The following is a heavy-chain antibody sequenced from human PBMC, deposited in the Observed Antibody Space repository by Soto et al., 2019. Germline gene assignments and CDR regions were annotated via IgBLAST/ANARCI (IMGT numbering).Heavy chain of an antibody. CDR2: IIPIFGTA. V-gene: IGHV1-69*13. D-gene: IGHD6-6*01. J-gene: IGHJ6*04. CDR1: GYSLSIYP. Sequence: SVNGSWKASGYSLSIYPGSCVRQAPGQGLEWMGRIIPIFGTANYAQKFQGRVTITADESTSTAYMELSSLRSEDTAVYYCAIFIPARPVIPYYYYVTAVWGNGTTVPVTP. CDR3: AIFIPARPVIPYYYYVTAV.